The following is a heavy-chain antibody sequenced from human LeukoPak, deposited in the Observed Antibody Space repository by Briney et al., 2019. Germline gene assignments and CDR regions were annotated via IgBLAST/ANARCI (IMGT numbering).Heavy chain of an antibody. J-gene: IGHJ4*02. CDR1: GYTFTSYG. CDR3: ARSNWNDGAFVGY. D-gene: IGHD1-1*01. Sequence: ASVKVSCKASGYTFTSYGISWVRQAPGQGLEWMGIINPSGGSTSYAQKFQGRVTMTRDMSTSTVYMELSSLRSEDTAVYYCARSNWNDGAFVGYWGQGTLVTVSS. V-gene: IGHV1-46*01. CDR2: INPSGGST.